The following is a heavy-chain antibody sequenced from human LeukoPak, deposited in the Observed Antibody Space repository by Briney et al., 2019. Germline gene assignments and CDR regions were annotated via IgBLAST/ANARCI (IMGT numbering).Heavy chain of an antibody. D-gene: IGHD2-2*01. J-gene: IGHJ5*02. Sequence: PSETLSLTCAVYGGSFSGYYWSWIRQPPGKGLEWIGEINHSGSTNYNPSLKSRVTISVDMSKNQFSLKLSSVTAAGTAVYYCARVLPYCSSTSCYSGGVRLNWFDPWGQGTLVTVSS. V-gene: IGHV4-34*01. CDR1: GGSFSGYY. CDR3: ARVLPYCSSTSCYSGGVRLNWFDP. CDR2: INHSGST.